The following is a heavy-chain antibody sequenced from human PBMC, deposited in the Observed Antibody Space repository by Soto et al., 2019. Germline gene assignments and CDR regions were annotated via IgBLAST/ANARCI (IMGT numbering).Heavy chain of an antibody. J-gene: IGHJ3*02. Sequence: GGSLRLSCAASGFTFNSYWMTWVRQAPGKGLEWVANIKYDGINKYYVDSVRGRFTISRDNSENTLYLQMNSLRVEDTAVYYCARDMNSGIVGGRDALDIWGQGTMVTVSS. D-gene: IGHD1-26*01. CDR2: IKYDGINK. V-gene: IGHV3-30*03. CDR3: ARDMNSGIVGGRDALDI. CDR1: GFTFNSYW.